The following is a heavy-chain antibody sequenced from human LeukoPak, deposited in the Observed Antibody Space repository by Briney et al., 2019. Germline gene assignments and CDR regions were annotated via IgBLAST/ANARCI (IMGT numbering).Heavy chain of an antibody. CDR2: ITYDRRNK. Sequence: AGSLRLSCAVSGFTFSNYGMHWFCQPPGKGLEWEAVITYDRRNKYYADSVKGRFTISRDNSKNTLSLQMNSLRAEDTAVYYCAKDRRDGYNHGYYFDYWGQGTLVTVSS. V-gene: IGHV3-30*18. CDR3: AKDRRDGYNHGYYFDY. CDR1: GFTFSNYG. D-gene: IGHD5-24*01. J-gene: IGHJ4*02.